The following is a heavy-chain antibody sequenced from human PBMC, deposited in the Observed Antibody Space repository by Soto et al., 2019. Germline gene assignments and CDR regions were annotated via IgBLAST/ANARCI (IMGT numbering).Heavy chain of an antibody. CDR2: VSSSGNS. Sequence: SETLSLTCTVSGDSISSATLYWNWIRQHPGKGLEWIGYVSSSGNSYYNPSLKSRVFMSVDTSKNQFSLKLSSVTAADTAVYYCARARRHNWNYGGYYFDYWGQGTLVTVSS. CDR3: ARARRHNWNYGGYYFDY. D-gene: IGHD1-7*01. J-gene: IGHJ4*02. V-gene: IGHV4-31*03. CDR1: GDSISSATLY.